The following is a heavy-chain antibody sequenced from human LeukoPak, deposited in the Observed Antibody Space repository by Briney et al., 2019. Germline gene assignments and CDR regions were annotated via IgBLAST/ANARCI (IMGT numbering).Heavy chain of an antibody. CDR1: GFTFDDYG. J-gene: IGHJ4*02. CDR2: INWNGGST. D-gene: IGHD6-19*01. V-gene: IGHV3-20*04. Sequence: PGGSLRLSCAASGFTFDDYGMSWVRQAPGKGLEWVSGINWNGGSTVYADSAKGRFTISRDNGKNSLYVQMNSLRAEDTALYYCAKDRGGSGWYGLDSWGQGTLVTVSS. CDR3: AKDRGGSGWYGLDS.